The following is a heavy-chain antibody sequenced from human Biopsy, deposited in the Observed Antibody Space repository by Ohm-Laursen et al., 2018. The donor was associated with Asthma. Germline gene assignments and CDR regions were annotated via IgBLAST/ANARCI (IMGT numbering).Heavy chain of an antibody. CDR1: GGTFSNFA. CDR3: ARCQVGYSSGWSLLLKKIYYSGMDV. D-gene: IGHD6-19*01. CDR2: IMTVFGTT. V-gene: IGHV1-69*13. Sequence: GASVKASCKAPGGTFSNFAISWVRQAPGQGLEWLGGIMTVFGTTNYAQKFQGRVTITADESTSTAYMAVTSLRSEDTAIYYCARCQVGYSSGWSLLLKKIYYSGMDVWGQGTAVTVSS. J-gene: IGHJ6*02.